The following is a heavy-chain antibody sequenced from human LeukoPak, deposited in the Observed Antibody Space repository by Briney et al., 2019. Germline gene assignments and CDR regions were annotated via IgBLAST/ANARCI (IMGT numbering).Heavy chain of an antibody. CDR2: IKQDGSEK. Sequence: GGSLRLSCAASGFTFSSFWMSWVRQPPGKGPEWVASIKQDGSEKYYVASVKGRFTISRDNAKNSLYLQMDGLRDEDTAAYYCAREGNWGQGTLVTVSS. CDR3: AREGN. V-gene: IGHV3-7*04. J-gene: IGHJ4*02. CDR1: GFTFSSFW.